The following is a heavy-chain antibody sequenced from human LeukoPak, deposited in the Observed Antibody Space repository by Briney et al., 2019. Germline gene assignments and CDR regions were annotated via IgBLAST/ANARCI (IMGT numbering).Heavy chain of an antibody. D-gene: IGHD3-22*01. CDR1: GGSISSYY. CDR3: ARAHYYDSSGYYRALDY. V-gene: IGHV4-59*01. Sequence: PSETLSLTCTVSGGSISSYYWSWIRQPPGKGLEWIGYIYYSGSTNYNPSLKSRVTISVDTSKNQFSLKLSSVTAADTAVYYCARAHYYDSSGYYRALDYWGQGTLVTVSS. J-gene: IGHJ4*02. CDR2: IYYSGST.